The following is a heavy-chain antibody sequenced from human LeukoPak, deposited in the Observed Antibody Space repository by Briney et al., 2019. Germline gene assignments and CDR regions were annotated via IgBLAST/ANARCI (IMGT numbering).Heavy chain of an antibody. CDR2: INPNSGGT. Sequence: ASVKVSCKASGYTFTGYYMHWVRQAPGQGLEWMGWINPNSGGTNYAQKFQGRVTMTRDTSISTAYMELSRLRSDDTAVYYCAREGTMIVVVNYYYGMDVWGQGTRSPSP. V-gene: IGHV1-2*02. CDR1: GYTFTGYY. CDR3: AREGTMIVVVNYYYGMDV. J-gene: IGHJ6*02. D-gene: IGHD3-22*01.